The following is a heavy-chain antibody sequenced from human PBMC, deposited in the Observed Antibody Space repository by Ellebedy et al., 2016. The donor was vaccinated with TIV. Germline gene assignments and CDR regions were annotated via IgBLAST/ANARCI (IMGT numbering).Heavy chain of an antibody. V-gene: IGHV4-59*08. D-gene: IGHD3-22*01. CDR1: GGSISSYY. CDR2: IYYSGST. J-gene: IGHJ4*02. Sequence: GSLRLSCNVSGGSISSYYWSWIRQPPGKGLEWIGFIYYSGSTNYNPSLQSRVTIPIDRSKKQFSLKLSSVTAADTAVYYCASYVSYFDTPDQIDYYFDSWGQGTLVTVSS. CDR3: ASYVSYFDTPDQIDYYFDS.